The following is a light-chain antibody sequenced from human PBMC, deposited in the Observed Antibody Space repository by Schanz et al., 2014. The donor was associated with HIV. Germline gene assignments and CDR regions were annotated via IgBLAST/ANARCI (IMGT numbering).Light chain of an antibody. Sequence: QSVLTQPPSASGTPGQRVTISCSGSRSNIGSRTVDWYYQLPGTAPRLLIHNDNQRPSGVPDRFSASKSGTSASLAISGLQSEDEADYYCSSYAGTNNLWVFGGGTKLTVL. CDR2: NDN. CDR3: SSYAGTNNLWV. CDR1: RSNIGSRT. V-gene: IGLV1-44*01. J-gene: IGLJ3*02.